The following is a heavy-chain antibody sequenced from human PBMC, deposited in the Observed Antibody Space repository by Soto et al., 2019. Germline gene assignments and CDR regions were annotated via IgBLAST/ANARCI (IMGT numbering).Heavy chain of an antibody. CDR2: IYPGDSDT. J-gene: IGHJ6*02. Sequence: KISCKGSGYSFTSYWIGWVRQMPGKGLEWMGIIYPGDSDTRYSPSFQGQVTISADKSISTAYLQWSSLKASDTTMYYCARQGRYSYGSPYYYYYYGMDVWGQGTTVTVSS. D-gene: IGHD5-18*01. CDR3: ARQGRYSYGSPYYYYYYGMDV. V-gene: IGHV5-51*01. CDR1: GYSFTSYW.